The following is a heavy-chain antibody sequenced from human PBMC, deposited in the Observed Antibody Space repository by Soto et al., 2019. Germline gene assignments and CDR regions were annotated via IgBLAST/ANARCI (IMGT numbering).Heavy chain of an antibody. V-gene: IGHV3-23*01. J-gene: IGHJ1*01. CDR3: AKDHLNPAMAVAGTGGFSFQH. D-gene: IGHD6-19*01. CDR2: ISGSGGST. CDR1: GFTFSSYA. Sequence: EVQLLESGGGLVQPGGSLRLSCAASGFTFSSYAMSWVRQAPGKGLEWVSAISGSGGSTYYADSVKGRFTISRDNSKNTLYLQMNSLRAEDTAVYYCAKDHLNPAMAVAGTGGFSFQHWGQGTLVTVSS.